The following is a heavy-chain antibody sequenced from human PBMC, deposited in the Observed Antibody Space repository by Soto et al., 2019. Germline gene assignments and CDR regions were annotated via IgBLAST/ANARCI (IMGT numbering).Heavy chain of an antibody. CDR1: GFTFSSYG. J-gene: IGHJ4*02. Sequence: QVQLVESGGGVVQPGRSLRLSCAASGFTFSSYGMHWVRQAPGKGLEWVAVIWYDGSNKYYADSVKGRFTISRDNSKNTLYLQMSSLRAEDTAVYYCAREYSSSQYGFDYWGQGTLVTVSS. V-gene: IGHV3-33*01. D-gene: IGHD6-13*01. CDR2: IWYDGSNK. CDR3: AREYSSSQYGFDY.